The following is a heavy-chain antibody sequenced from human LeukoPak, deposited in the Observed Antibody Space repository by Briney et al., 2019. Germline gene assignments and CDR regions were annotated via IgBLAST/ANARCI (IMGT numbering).Heavy chain of an antibody. CDR1: GVSISSYY. CDR3: AGQIVVVPAAMNWFDP. Sequence: PSETLSLTCTVSGVSISSYYWSWIRQPPGKGLEGIGYIYYIGSTNYNPPLKSRVTISVDTSKNPFYLKLSSVTAADTAVYYCAGQIVVVPAAMNWFDPWGQGTLVTVSS. J-gene: IGHJ5*02. CDR2: IYYIGST. D-gene: IGHD2-2*01. V-gene: IGHV4-59*01.